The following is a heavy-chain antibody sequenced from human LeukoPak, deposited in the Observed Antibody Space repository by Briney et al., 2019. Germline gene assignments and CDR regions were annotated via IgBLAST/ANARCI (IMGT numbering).Heavy chain of an antibody. J-gene: IGHJ4*02. D-gene: IGHD3-3*01. CDR3: ARGYDFWSGYYPYYFDY. V-gene: IGHV4-61*02. Sequence: SQTLSLTCTVSGGSISNDSYYWSWIRQSAGKGLEWIGRIYTSGSTNYNPSLKSRVTISVDTSKNQFSLKLSSVTAADTAVYYCARGYDFWSGYYPYYFDYWGQGTLVTVSS. CDR2: IYTSGST. CDR1: GGSISNDSYY.